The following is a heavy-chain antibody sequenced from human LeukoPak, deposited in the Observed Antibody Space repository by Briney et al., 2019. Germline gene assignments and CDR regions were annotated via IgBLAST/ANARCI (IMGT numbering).Heavy chain of an antibody. CDR3: ARGGTLKTPLCRVGGTSSRRGRYFDY. J-gene: IGHJ4*01. Sequence: SETLSLPCAVCGGFFWVYYWRWMPDPPEKGLEGIGEINHSGSNNYHPSLKSRVTISVDTSNNHFHLKMSSVTAADTAMYYCARGGTLKTPLCRVGGTSSRRGRYFDYWGQETVVTVS. D-gene: IGHD1-1*01. V-gene: IGHV4-34*01. CDR2: INHSGSN. CDR1: GGFFWVYY.